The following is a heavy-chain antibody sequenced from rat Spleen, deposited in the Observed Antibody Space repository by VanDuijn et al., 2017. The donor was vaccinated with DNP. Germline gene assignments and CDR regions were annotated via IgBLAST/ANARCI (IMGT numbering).Heavy chain of an antibody. V-gene: IGHV5-29*01. Sequence: EVQLVESGGGLVQPGMSLKLSCAASGFTFGNSYMAWVRQAPTKGLEWVTNIIFDGRPPYYRDSVKGRCTISRYNAKNTLSLQMNSLRSDDQATYYCATHDWTSWGQGVMVTVSS. CDR2: IIFDGRPP. J-gene: IGHJ2*01. CDR1: GFTFGNSY. CDR3: ATHDWTS.